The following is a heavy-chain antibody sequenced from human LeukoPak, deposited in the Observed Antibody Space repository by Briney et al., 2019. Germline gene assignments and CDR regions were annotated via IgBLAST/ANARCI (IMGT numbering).Heavy chain of an antibody. Sequence: PSETLSLTCSVSGGSISSSSYYWGWIRQPPGKGLEWIASIYYSGTTYYNPSLKSRVTISVDTSKNQFSLKLNSVTAADTAVYYCARNPHYYDSGGTGDSWGQGTLVTVSS. J-gene: IGHJ4*02. CDR2: IYYSGTT. CDR3: ARNPHYYDSGGTGDS. D-gene: IGHD3-22*01. CDR1: GGSISSSSYY. V-gene: IGHV4-39*07.